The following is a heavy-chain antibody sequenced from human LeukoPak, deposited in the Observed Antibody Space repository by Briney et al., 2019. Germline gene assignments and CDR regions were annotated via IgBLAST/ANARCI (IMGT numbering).Heavy chain of an antibody. Sequence: GGSLGLSCVASGFSFRNYAIHWVRQAPGKRLEYVSVINTDGRITYYADSVKGRFTISRDNSKNTVYLQMDSLRGEDMAVYYCTRDRGSFCDFDYWGQGALVTVSS. CDR2: INTDGRIT. CDR3: TRDRGSFCDFDY. V-gene: IGHV3-64*02. J-gene: IGHJ4*02. D-gene: IGHD1-26*01. CDR1: GFSFRNYA.